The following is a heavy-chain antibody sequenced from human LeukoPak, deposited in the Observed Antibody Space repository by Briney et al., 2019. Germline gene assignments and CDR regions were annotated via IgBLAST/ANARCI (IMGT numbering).Heavy chain of an antibody. CDR3: AKGEKTRPFGGVIDY. D-gene: IGHD3-16*02. V-gene: IGHV3-23*01. J-gene: IGHJ4*02. CDR2: ISNNGGYT. Sequence: GGSLRLSCAASGFTFSSSAMSWVRQAPGKGLEWVSAISNNGGYTYYADSVQGRFTISRDNSKSTLCLQMNSLRAEDTAVYYCAKGEKTRPFGGVIDYWGQGTLVTVSS. CDR1: GFTFSSSA.